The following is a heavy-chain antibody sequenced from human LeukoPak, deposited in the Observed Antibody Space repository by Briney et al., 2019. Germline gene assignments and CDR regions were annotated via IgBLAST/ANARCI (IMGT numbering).Heavy chain of an antibody. CDR1: GFSSFA. V-gene: IGHV3-23*01. D-gene: IGHD3-10*01. CDR2: ITGSGSTT. J-gene: IGHJ4*02. CDR3: AKDFTSWFTGGFDY. Sequence: PGGSLRLSCAASGFSSFAMNWVRQAPGQGLEGVSSITGSGSTTYYTYSVNGRFIISRDISKNTLYLQMNGLRAEDTAVYYCAKDFTSWFTGGFDYWGQGTLVTVSS.